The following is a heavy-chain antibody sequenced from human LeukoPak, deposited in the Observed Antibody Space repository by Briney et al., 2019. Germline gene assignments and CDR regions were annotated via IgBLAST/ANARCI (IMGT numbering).Heavy chain of an antibody. Sequence: GSSVKVSCKASGGTFSSYATSWVRQAPGQGLEWMGGIIPIFGTANYAQKFQGRVTITADEPTSTAYMELSSLRSEDTAVYYCASTAVAGLYYYYGMDVWGKGTTVTVSS. J-gene: IGHJ6*04. CDR1: GGTFSSYA. CDR2: IIPIFGTA. V-gene: IGHV1-69*01. D-gene: IGHD6-19*01. CDR3: ASTAVAGLYYYYGMDV.